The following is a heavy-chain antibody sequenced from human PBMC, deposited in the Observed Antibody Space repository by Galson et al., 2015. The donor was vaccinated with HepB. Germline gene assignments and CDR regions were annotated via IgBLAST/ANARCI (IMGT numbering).Heavy chain of an antibody. CDR2: INSDGSST. J-gene: IGHJ6*02. Sequence: SLRLSCAASGFTFSSYWMHWVRQAPGKGLVWVSRINSDGSSTSYADSVKGRFTISRDNAKNTLYLQMNSLRAEDTAVYYRARTVAGTFYYYYGMDVWGQGTTVTVSS. CDR3: ARTVAGTFYYYYGMDV. CDR1: GFTFSSYW. D-gene: IGHD6-19*01. V-gene: IGHV3-74*01.